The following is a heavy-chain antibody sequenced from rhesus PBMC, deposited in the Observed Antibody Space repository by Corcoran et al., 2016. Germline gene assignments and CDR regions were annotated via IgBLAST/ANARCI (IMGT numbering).Heavy chain of an antibody. CDR2: ISGSSGST. J-gene: IGHJ1*01. V-gene: IGHV4-99*01. D-gene: IGHD6-13*01. CDR3: ARSYSSWSGLYCEF. Sequence: QVQLQESGPGLVKPSETLSLTCAVSGYSISSVYYWGWIRQPPGKGLKYIGYISGSSGSTYYNPSLKVRVTISKDTSKNQVSVKLSSVTAADTAVYYCARSYSSWSGLYCEFWGQGALVTVSS. CDR1: GYSISSVYY.